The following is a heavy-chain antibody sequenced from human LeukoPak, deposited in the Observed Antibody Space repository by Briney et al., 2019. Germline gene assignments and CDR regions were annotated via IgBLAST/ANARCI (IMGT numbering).Heavy chain of an antibody. Sequence: GSLRLSCAASGFSFRSHGMNWVRQAPGKGLEWVSGISPRGDITYYKDSVRGRFTISRDNAKNSLYLQMNSLRAEDTAVYYCAELGITMIGGVWGKGTTVTISS. CDR2: ISPRGDIT. V-gene: IGHV3-23*01. D-gene: IGHD3-10*02. J-gene: IGHJ6*04. CDR3: AELGITMIGGV. CDR1: GFSFRSHG.